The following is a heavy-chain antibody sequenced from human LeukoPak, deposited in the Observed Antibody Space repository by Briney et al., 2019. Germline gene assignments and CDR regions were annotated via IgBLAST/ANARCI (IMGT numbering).Heavy chain of an antibody. CDR1: GASISSGSYY. J-gene: IGHJ5*02. Sequence: PSETLSLTCTVSGASISSGSYYWSWIRQPPGKGLEWIGSIHYSGKTHNPFLKSRLTMSIDTSKNQFSLKLTSVTAADTAVYYCARHYYGSGKGWFDPWGRGTLVTVSS. D-gene: IGHD3-10*01. CDR3: ARHYYGSGKGWFDP. V-gene: IGHV4-39*01. CDR2: IHYSGKT.